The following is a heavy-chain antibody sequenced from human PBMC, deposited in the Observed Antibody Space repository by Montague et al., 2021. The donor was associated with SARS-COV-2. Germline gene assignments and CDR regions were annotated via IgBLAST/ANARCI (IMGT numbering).Heavy chain of an antibody. D-gene: IGHD2-2*02. J-gene: IGHJ6*03. V-gene: IGHV4-34*01. CDR1: GGSFSGYY. CDR3: ARLGEGVVPAPILGVGPFYSYYYMDV. Sequence: SETLSLTCAVHGGSFSGYYWNWIRQPPGKGLEWIGESNHGGSTNYNPPLQSRITISADTSKNQFSLKVTSVAAADTAVYYCARLGEGVVPAPILGVGPFYSYYYMDVWGKGTTVTVYS. CDR2: SNHGGST.